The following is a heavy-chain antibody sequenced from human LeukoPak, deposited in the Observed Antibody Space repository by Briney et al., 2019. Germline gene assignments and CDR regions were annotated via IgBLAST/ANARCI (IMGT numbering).Heavy chain of an antibody. CDR1: GFTFSIHG. V-gene: IGHV3-23*01. D-gene: IGHD6-19*01. CDR2: IGTTDI. CDR3: AKSPGGWYHDY. J-gene: IGHJ4*02. Sequence: GGSLGLSCEGSGFTFSIHGMSWVRQAPGKGLEWVSSIGTTDIFFADSVKGRFAISRDNSKNMLYLQMTSLRGEDTAIYYCAKSPGGWYHDYWGQGTLVTVSS.